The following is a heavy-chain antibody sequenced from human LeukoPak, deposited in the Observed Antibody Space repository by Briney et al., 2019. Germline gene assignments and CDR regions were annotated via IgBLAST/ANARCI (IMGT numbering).Heavy chain of an antibody. D-gene: IGHD3-10*01. CDR3: ARKGSGSDYGMDV. CDR2: IRYDGSNK. J-gene: IGHJ6*02. Sequence: GGSLRLSCAASGFTFSSYAMSWVRQAPGKGLEWVAFIRYDGSNKYYADSVKGRFTISRDNSKNTLYLQMNSLRAEDTAVYYCARKGSGSDYGMDVWGQGTTVTVSS. CDR1: GFTFSSYA. V-gene: IGHV3-30*02.